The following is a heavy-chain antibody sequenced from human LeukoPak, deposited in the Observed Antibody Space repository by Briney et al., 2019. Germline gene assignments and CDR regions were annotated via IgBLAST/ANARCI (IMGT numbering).Heavy chain of an antibody. Sequence: PSETLSLTCTVSGGSISSHYWSWIRQPPGKGLEWIGYIYYSGSTNYNPSLKSRVTISVDTSKNQFSLKLSSVTAADTAVYYCARRGQWELPYFDYWGQGTLVTVSS. CDR3: ARRGQWELPYFDY. D-gene: IGHD1-26*01. CDR1: GGSISSHY. CDR2: IYYSGST. V-gene: IGHV4-59*08. J-gene: IGHJ4*02.